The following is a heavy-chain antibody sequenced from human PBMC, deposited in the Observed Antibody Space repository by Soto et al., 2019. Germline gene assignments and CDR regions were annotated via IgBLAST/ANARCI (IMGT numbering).Heavy chain of an antibody. Sequence: QPGGSLRLSCAASGFTFDDHAMHWVRQGPGKVLEWVSGISWNSGTIVYADSVKGRFTISRDNTKNSLYLQMDSLRREDTAVYYCGKDIKSTGWYLGLELLGQGASLAVSS. J-gene: IGHJ6*02. V-gene: IGHV3-9*01. CDR2: ISWNSGTI. CDR1: GFTFDDHA. CDR3: GKDIKSTGWYLGLEL. D-gene: IGHD6-19*01.